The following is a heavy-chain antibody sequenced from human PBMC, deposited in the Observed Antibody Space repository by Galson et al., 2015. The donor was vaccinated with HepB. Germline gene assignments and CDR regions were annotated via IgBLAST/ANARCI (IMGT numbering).Heavy chain of an antibody. CDR3: ARGRFANGWYAGYALDV. CDR2: IIPMFGAA. CDR1: GGTFNTYA. J-gene: IGHJ6*02. Sequence: SVKVSCKASGGTFNTYAFSWVRQAPGHGLEWMGGIIPMFGAAKTAQKFQARVTITADEATSTAYMELSSLRSEDTAVYFCARGRFANGWYAGYALDVWGQGTSVTVSS. V-gene: IGHV1-69*13. D-gene: IGHD6-19*01.